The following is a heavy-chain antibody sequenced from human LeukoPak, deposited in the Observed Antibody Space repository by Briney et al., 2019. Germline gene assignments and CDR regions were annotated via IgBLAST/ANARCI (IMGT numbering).Heavy chain of an antibody. Sequence: GGSLRLSCVASGFTFTTYWMHWVRQAPGKCLVWVSRINGDGSNSNYADSVKGRFTISRDNARNTLYLQMNSLRAEDTAVYYCAKVSELKTYFDYWGQGTLVTVSS. D-gene: IGHD3-10*01. J-gene: IGHJ4*02. V-gene: IGHV3-74*01. CDR3: AKVSELKTYFDY. CDR1: GFTFTTYW. CDR2: INGDGSNS.